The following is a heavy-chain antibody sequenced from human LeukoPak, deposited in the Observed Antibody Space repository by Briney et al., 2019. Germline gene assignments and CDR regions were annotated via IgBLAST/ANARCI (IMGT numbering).Heavy chain of an antibody. J-gene: IGHJ3*02. CDR3: ATTPICSSTSRYADHPGGAFDI. D-gene: IGHD2-2*01. V-gene: IGHV1-24*01. CDR2: FDPEDGET. CDR1: GYTLTELS. Sequence: ASVKVSCKVSGYTLTELSMHWVRQAPGKGLEWMGGFDPEDGETIYAQKFQGRVTMTEDTSTDTAYMELSSLRSEDTAVYYCATTPICSSTSRYADHPGGAFDIWGQGTMVTVSS.